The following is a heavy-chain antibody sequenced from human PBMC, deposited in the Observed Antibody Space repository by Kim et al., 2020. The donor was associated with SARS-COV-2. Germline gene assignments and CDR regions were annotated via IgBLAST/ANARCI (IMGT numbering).Heavy chain of an antibody. J-gene: IGHJ3*02. V-gene: IGHV3-23*01. CDR1: GFTFSSYA. CDR2: ISGSGGST. Sequence: GGSLRLSCAASGFTFSSYAMSWVRQAPGKGLEWVSAISGSGGSTYYADSVKGRFTISRDNSKNTLYLQMNSLRAEDTAVYYCAKVRRLNGGYDSSGYFHAFDIWGQGTMVTVSS. CDR3: AKVRRLNGGYDSSGYFHAFDI. D-gene: IGHD3-22*01.